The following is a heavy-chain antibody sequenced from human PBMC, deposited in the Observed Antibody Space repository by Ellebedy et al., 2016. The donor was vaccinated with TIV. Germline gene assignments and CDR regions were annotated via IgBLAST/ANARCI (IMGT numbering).Heavy chain of an antibody. Sequence: GGSLRLXXTVSGFSFSNYAMSWVRQAPGKGLEWVSSITSNGGNTYYADSVKGRFTISRDNSKNTLYLHMSTLRAEDTAVYFCANRDVVVVPTTSGTEFFQYWGQGTLVTVSS. CDR3: ANRDVVVVPTTSGTEFFQY. J-gene: IGHJ1*01. CDR1: GFSFSNYA. V-gene: IGHV3-23*01. D-gene: IGHD2-2*01. CDR2: ITSNGGNT.